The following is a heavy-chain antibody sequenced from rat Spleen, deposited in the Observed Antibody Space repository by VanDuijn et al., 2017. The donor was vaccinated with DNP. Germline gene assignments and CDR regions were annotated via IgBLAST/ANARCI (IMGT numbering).Heavy chain of an antibody. J-gene: IGHJ2*01. V-gene: IGHV5-22*01. D-gene: IGHD5-1*01. CDR3: ASPVGTFAY. CDR2: ISYEGSRT. Sequence: EVQLVESGGGLVQPGRSLKLSCAASGFTFSDYYMAWVRQAPKKGLEWVASISYEGSRTYYGDSVKGRFTISRDNAKSTLYLQMNSLRSEDTATYYWASPVGTFAYWGQGVMVTVSS. CDR1: GFTFSDYY.